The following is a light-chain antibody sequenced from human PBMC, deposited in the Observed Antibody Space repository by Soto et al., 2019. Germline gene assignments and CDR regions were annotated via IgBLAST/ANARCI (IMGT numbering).Light chain of an antibody. CDR1: PSVSGRY. Sequence: EIVLTQSPGTLSLSPGERATLSCRSSPSVSGRYLAWYQPKPGQAPRPLIYGASSRASGIPDRFSGSGSGTDFTLTISRLEPEDFAVYYCQQYGSTPWTFGQGTKVEIK. CDR3: QQYGSTPWT. J-gene: IGKJ1*01. V-gene: IGKV3-20*01. CDR2: GAS.